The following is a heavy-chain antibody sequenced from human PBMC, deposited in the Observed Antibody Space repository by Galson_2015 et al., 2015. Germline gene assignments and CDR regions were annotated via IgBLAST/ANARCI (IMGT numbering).Heavy chain of an antibody. CDR2: ISYDGSNK. V-gene: IGHV3-30-3*01. CDR3: ARVLRRSIAALHY. D-gene: IGHD6-6*01. J-gene: IGHJ4*02. CDR1: GLTFSSYA. Sequence: SLRLSCAASGLTFSSYAMHWVRQAPGKGLEWVAVISYDGSNKYYADSVKGRFTISRDNSKNTLYLQMNSLRAEDTAVYYCARVLRRSIAALHYWGQGTLVTVSS.